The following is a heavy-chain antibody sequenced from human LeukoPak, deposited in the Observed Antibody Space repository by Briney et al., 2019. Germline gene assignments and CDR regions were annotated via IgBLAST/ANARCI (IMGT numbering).Heavy chain of an antibody. CDR3: ATDRSSVKAWAEYFQH. Sequence: ASVKVSCKASGGTFSSYAISWVRQAPGQGLEWMGGIIPIFGTANYAQKFQGRVTITADESTSTAYMELSSLRSEDTAVYYCATDRSSVKAWAEYFQHWGQGTLVTVSS. V-gene: IGHV1-69*13. J-gene: IGHJ1*01. CDR2: IIPIFGTA. D-gene: IGHD6-13*01. CDR1: GGTFSSYA.